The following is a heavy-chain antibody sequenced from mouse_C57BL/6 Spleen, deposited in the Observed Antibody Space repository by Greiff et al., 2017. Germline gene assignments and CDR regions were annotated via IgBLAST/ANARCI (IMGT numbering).Heavy chain of an antibody. CDR3: ARSVGLPPWFAY. J-gene: IGHJ3*01. CDR2: INPNNGGT. V-gene: IGHV1-22*01. CDR1: GYTFTDYN. D-gene: IGHD2-2*01. Sequence: EVQLQQSGPELVKPGASVKMSCKASGYTFTDYNMHWVKQSHGKSLEWIGYINPNNGGTSYNQKFKGKATLTVNKSSSTSYMELRSLTSEDSAVYYCARSVGLPPWFAYWGQGTLVTVSA.